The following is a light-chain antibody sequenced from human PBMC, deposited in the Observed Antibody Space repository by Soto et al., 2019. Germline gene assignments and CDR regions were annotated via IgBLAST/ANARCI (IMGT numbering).Light chain of an antibody. Sequence: EIVLTQSPATLPLSPGERATLSCRASQSVSSYLAWYQQKPGQAPRLLIYDASNRATGIPARFSGSGSGTDFTLTISSLEPADFAVYYCQQRSNWPPAFGQGTRLEIK. CDR1: QSVSSY. CDR2: DAS. V-gene: IGKV3-11*01. CDR3: QQRSNWPPA. J-gene: IGKJ5*01.